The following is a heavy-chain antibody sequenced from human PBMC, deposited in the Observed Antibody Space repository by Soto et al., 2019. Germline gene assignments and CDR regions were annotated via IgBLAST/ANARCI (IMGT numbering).Heavy chain of an antibody. CDR3: ASSYGSGYRAFDY. V-gene: IGHV1-69*02. CDR2: INPILRMS. J-gene: IGHJ4*02. Sequence: SGKVPWNASGYTFIDYSSNRMRQTPGLGLEWMGRINPILRMSNYAQRFQGRVTMTADKSTSTAYMELSSLRSEDTAMYYCASSYGSGYRAFDYWGQGALVTVSS. CDR1: GYTFIDYS. D-gene: IGHD3-10*01.